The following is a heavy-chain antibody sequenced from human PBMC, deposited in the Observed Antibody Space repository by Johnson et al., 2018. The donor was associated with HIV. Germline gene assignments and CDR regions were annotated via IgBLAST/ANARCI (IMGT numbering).Heavy chain of an antibody. CDR2: MSYDGSNK. D-gene: IGHD7-27*01. J-gene: IGHJ3*02. Sequence: VQLVESGGGVVQPGRSLRLSCAASGFTFSSYAMHWVRQAPGKGLEWVAVMSYDGSNKYYEDSVKGRFTISRDNSKNTLYLQMNSLRAEDTAVYYCAKDLGTGDDAFDIWGQGTMVTVSS. V-gene: IGHV3-30*04. CDR1: GFTFSSYA. CDR3: AKDLGTGDDAFDI.